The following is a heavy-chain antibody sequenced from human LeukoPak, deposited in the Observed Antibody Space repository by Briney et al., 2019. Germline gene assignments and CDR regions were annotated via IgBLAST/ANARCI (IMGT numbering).Heavy chain of an antibody. CDR1: GFPFSDYR. CDR2: ISSSGKSI. CDR3: ARVSIGWYSFDY. V-gene: IGHV3-11*04. J-gene: IGHJ4*02. Sequence: GASLRLSCAASGFPFSDYRLSWIRQAPGKGLEWVSSISSSGKSIHYADSVKGRFTISRDNAKKSLYLQMNSLRAEDTAVYYCARVSIGWYSFDYWGQGTLVTVSS. D-gene: IGHD6-19*01.